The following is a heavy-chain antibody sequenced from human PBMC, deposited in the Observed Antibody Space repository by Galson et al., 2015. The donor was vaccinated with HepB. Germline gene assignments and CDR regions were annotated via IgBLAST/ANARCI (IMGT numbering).Heavy chain of an antibody. J-gene: IGHJ6*03. Sequence: SVKVSCKASGGTFSSYAISWVRQAPGQGLEWMGWINANTGNPTYAQGFTGRFVFSLDTSVSTAYLQISSLKDEDTAVYYCAREAPGHGYYMDVWGKGTTITVS. CDR2: INANTGNP. V-gene: IGHV7-4-1*02. CDR3: AREAPGHGYYMDV. CDR1: GGTFSSYA. D-gene: IGHD6-6*01.